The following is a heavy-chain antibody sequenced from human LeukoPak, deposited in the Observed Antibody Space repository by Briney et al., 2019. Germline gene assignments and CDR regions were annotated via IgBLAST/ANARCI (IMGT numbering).Heavy chain of an antibody. CDR3: SRAATYSGIYFALDV. CDR1: GFTFSSYA. Sequence: GGSLRLSCAASGFTFSSYAMSWVRQAPGKGLEWVSAISGSGGSTYYADSVKGRFTISRDNSKNTLYLQMNSLRVEDTAVYYCSRAATYSGIYFALDVWGQGTTVTVSS. J-gene: IGHJ6*02. D-gene: IGHD1-26*01. V-gene: IGHV3-23*01. CDR2: ISGSGGST.